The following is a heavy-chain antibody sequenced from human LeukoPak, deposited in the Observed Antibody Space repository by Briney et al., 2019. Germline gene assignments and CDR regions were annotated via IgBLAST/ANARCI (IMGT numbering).Heavy chain of an antibody. CDR2: ISYDGSNK. J-gene: IGHJ4*02. CDR3: ARGPFRDIVVVVAADF. V-gene: IGHV3-30-3*01. Sequence: GGSLRLSCAASGFTFGTYWMGWVRQAPGKGLEWVTVISYDGSNKYYADSVKGRFTISRDNSRNTLYLQMNSLRAEDTAVYYCARGPFRDIVVVVAADFWGQGTLVTVSS. CDR1: GFTFGTYW. D-gene: IGHD2-15*01.